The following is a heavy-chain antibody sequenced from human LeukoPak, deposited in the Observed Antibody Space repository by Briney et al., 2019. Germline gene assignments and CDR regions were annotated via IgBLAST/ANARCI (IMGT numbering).Heavy chain of an antibody. Sequence: GGSLRLSCAASGFTFSSYAMNWVRQAPGKGLEWVSVISGSDGSTYYADSVRGRFTISRDNSKNTMYLQMNSLRAEDTAVYYCVKAQWELKGDFDYWGQGTLVTVSS. CDR2: ISGSDGST. V-gene: IGHV3-23*01. CDR3: VKAQWELKGDFDY. CDR1: GFTFSSYA. J-gene: IGHJ4*02. D-gene: IGHD1-26*01.